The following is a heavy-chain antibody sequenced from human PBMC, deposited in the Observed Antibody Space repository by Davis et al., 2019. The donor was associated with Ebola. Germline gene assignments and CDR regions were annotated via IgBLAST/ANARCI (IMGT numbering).Heavy chain of an antibody. Sequence: PGGSLRPSCAASGFVSSSYVMSWVRRAPGKGLEWVSTLGLSADTYYADSVKGRFTISRDNSKNTLHLQMNSLRVEDTAIYYCAKDTSNVWFDVWGQGTMVTVSS. CDR3: AKDTSNVWFDV. J-gene: IGHJ3*01. CDR2: LGLSADT. V-gene: IGHV3-23*01. CDR1: GFVSSSYV. D-gene: IGHD6-19*01.